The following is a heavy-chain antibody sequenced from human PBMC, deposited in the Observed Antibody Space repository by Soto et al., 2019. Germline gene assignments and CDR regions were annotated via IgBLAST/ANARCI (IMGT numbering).Heavy chain of an antibody. V-gene: IGHV3-7*01. Sequence: EVQLVKSGGGLVQPGGSLRLSCAASGFTFQSHWMHWLRQAPGKGLEWVANTNQDGCGRYYAASLKGRFTISRDNAKNSLYLQMNSLTAVDTAVYFCARDASPSSSSWYYVVSWGRGTVVTVSS. CDR3: ARDASPSSSSWYYVVS. D-gene: IGHD6-13*01. CDR2: TNQDGCGR. CDR1: GFTFQSHW. J-gene: IGHJ4*02.